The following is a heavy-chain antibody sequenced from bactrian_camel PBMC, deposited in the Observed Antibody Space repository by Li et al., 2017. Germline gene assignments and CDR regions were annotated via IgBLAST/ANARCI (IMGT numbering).Heavy chain of an antibody. V-gene: IGHV3-2*01. D-gene: IGHD5*01. CDR3: ATTGFDF. Sequence: VQLVESGGGLVQPGGSLRLSCAASGFTFSSYYMYWVRQAPGKGLEWVSTISPDGSNTYYGDSVKGRFTISRYNAKNTLYLQMDSLKSEDTALYYCATTGFDFWGKGTQVTVSA. J-gene: IGHJ4*01. CDR2: ISPDGSNT. CDR1: GFTFSSYY.